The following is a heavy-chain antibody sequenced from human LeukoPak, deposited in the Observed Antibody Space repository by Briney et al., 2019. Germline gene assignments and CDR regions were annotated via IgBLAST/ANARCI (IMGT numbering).Heavy chain of an antibody. J-gene: IGHJ3*02. CDR3: ARDMEPDAFDI. V-gene: IGHV3-48*03. D-gene: IGHD1-1*01. Sequence: GGSLRLSCAASEFTFSVCEMNWVRQAPGKGLEWVSYISSSGTAIYYADSVKGRFTISRDNAKNSLFLQMNSLRAEDTAVYYCARDMEPDAFDIWGQGTMVTVSS. CDR2: ISSSGTAI. CDR1: EFTFSVCE.